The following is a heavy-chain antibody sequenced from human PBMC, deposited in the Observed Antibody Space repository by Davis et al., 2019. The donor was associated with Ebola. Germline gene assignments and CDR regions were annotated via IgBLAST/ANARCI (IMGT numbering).Heavy chain of an antibody. J-gene: IGHJ4*02. CDR1: GYSFTSYW. CDR3: ARIGYCISTSCYYFDY. V-gene: IGHV5-51*01. CDR2: IYPGDSDT. D-gene: IGHD2-2*01. Sequence: KVSCKGSGYSFTSYWIGWVRQMPGKGLEWMGIIYPGDSDTRYSPSFQGQVTISADKSISTAYLQWSSLKASDTAMYYCARIGYCISTSCYYFDYWGQGTLVTVSS.